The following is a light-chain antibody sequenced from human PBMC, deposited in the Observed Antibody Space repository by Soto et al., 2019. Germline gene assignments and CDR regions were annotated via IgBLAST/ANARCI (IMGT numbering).Light chain of an antibody. V-gene: IGKV1-39*01. Sequence: DIQMTQSPSSLSAFVGDRVTITCRASQSISSSLTWYQQRPGKAPKLLIYTASSLKSGVPSRFSGSGFGGTDFTLTISSLQLEDFATYYCQESYSTPLTFGGGTKVEIK. CDR2: TAS. CDR1: QSISSS. J-gene: IGKJ4*01. CDR3: QESYSTPLT.